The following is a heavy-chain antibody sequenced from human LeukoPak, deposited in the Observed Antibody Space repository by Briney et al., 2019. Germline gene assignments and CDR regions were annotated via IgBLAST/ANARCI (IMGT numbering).Heavy chain of an antibody. CDR2: ISYDGSNK. D-gene: IGHD4-17*01. CDR3: AKDFRTEGYMDV. J-gene: IGHJ6*03. CDR1: GFTFSSYA. Sequence: GGSLRLSCAASGFTFSSYAMHWVRQAPGKGLEWVAVISYDGSNKYYADSVKGRFTISRDNSKNTLYLQMNSLRAEDTAVYYCAKDFRTEGYMDVWGKGTTVTVSS. V-gene: IGHV3-30-3*01.